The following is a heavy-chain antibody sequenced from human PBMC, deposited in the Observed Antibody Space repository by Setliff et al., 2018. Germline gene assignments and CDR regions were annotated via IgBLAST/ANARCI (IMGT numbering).Heavy chain of an antibody. CDR3: ARGGTYRYFDY. CDR2: VFYNGAA. CDR1: GDSISDAS. J-gene: IGHJ4*02. Sequence: NPSETLSLTCTVSGDSISDASIMAWIRQPPGKGLEFIGYVFYNGAAKYDPSIKSRVTMSVDTSKTHFSLKLNSMTTADTAVYYCARGGTYRYFDYWCQGALVTVSS. V-gene: IGHV4-59*01.